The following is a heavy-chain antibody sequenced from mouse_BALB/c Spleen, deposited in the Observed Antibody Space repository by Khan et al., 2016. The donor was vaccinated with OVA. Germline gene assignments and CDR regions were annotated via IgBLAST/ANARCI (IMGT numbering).Heavy chain of an antibody. V-gene: IGHV2-9*02. CDR2: IWAGGST. CDR3: ARLEAI. Sequence: QVQLKQSGPGLVAPSQSLSITCTVSGFSLTSYGVHWVRQPPGKGLEWLGVIWAGGSTNYNSALMSSLSISKDNSKNQVFLKMNSRETDDTAMYCGARLEAIWGQGTTLTVSS. J-gene: IGHJ2*01. CDR1: GFSLTSYG. D-gene: IGHD3-2*02.